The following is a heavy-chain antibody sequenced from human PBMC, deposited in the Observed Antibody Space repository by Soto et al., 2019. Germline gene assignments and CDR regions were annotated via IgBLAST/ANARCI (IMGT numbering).Heavy chain of an antibody. CDR1: GFTFTSYW. D-gene: IGHD2-2*01. J-gene: IGHJ4*02. CDR3: AKHEGYCSTTTCSNFDY. CDR2: IYPGDSDS. V-gene: IGHV5-51*01. Sequence: GESLKISCNGSGFTFTSYWIARVRQMPGKGLEWMGIIYPGDSDSSYSPSFQGQVTISADKSINTAYLHWSSLKASDTAIYYCAKHEGYCSTTTCSNFDYWGQGTLVTVSS.